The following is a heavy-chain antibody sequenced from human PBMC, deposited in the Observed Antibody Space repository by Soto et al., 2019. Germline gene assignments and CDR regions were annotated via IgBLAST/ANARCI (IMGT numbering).Heavy chain of an antibody. Sequence: QVQLVESGGGVVQPGRSLRLSCAASGFTFSSYGMHWVRQAPGKGLEWVAVISYDGSNKYYADSVKGRFTISRDNSKNTLYLQMNSLRAEDTAVYYCARAHGGEGSYWGQGTLVTVSS. J-gene: IGHJ4*02. CDR2: ISYDGSNK. CDR1: GFTFSSYG. CDR3: ARAHGGEGSY. V-gene: IGHV3-30*19. D-gene: IGHD3-10*01.